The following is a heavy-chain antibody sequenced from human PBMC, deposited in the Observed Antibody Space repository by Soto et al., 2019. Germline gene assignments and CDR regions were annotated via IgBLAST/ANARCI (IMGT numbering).Heavy chain of an antibody. CDR1: GGIFTASA. Sequence: PGPPVKVSCKSSGGIFTASAISWVRQAPGQGPEWMGGVIPMFGTANYPQRFQGRVTINADESTNTAYMQLSSLRSEDTAVYFCAVGFKLDYYSLDVWGQGTTVTVSS. V-gene: IGHV1-69*13. CDR2: VIPMFGTA. CDR3: AVGFKLDYYSLDV. D-gene: IGHD3-10*01. J-gene: IGHJ6*02.